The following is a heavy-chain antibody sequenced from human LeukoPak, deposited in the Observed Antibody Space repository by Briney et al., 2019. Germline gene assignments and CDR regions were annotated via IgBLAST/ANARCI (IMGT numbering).Heavy chain of an antibody. J-gene: IGHJ4*02. CDR3: ARVHCGGDCYDFDY. CDR1: GGSISSSSYY. V-gene: IGHV4-39*01. Sequence: SETLSLTCTVSGGSISSSSYYWGWIRQPPGKGLEWIGSIYYSGSTYYNPSLKSRVTISVDTSKNQVSLKLSSATAADTAVYYCARVHCGGDCYDFDYWGQGTLVTVSS. D-gene: IGHD2-21*02. CDR2: IYYSGST.